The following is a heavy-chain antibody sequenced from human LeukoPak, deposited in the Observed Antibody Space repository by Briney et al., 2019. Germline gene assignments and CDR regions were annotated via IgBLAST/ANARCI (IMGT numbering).Heavy chain of an antibody. CDR2: IYYSGST. D-gene: IGHD2-15*01. Sequence: PSETLSLTCTVSGGSIRNSSDYGGGVRQPPGKGLEGIWSIYYSGSTYYNPSLKSRVTISVDTSKNAFSLKLSSVTAADTAVYYCERTPILTWWESAFDIWGQGTMVTVSS. V-gene: IGHV4-39*07. CDR1: GGSIRNSSDY. CDR3: ERTPILTWWESAFDI. J-gene: IGHJ3*02.